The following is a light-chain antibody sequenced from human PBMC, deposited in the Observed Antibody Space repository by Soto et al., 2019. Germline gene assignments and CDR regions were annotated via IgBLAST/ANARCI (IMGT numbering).Light chain of an antibody. V-gene: IGKV3-15*01. Sequence: EIVMTQSPATLSVSPGERATLSCRASQSVSSNLAWYQQKPGQAPRLLIYGASTRATGIPARFSGSGSGTEFTLTISSLQSEDFAVYYCQQYNNWPPMAFGXGX. CDR3: QQYNNWPPMA. J-gene: IGKJ1*01. CDR1: QSVSSN. CDR2: GAS.